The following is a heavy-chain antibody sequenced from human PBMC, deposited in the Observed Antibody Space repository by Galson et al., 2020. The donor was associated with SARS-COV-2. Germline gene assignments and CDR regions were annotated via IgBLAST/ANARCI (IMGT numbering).Heavy chain of an antibody. CDR1: GFTVSAKY. D-gene: IGHD3-16*01. Sequence: GGSLRLSCAASGFTVSAKYMSWVRQAPGKGLEWVSLIYSGGSTYYADSVKGRFTISRDNSKNALYLQMNSLRAEDTAVYYCARAPFDIYFDYWGQGTLVTVSS. V-gene: IGHV3-66*01. CDR3: ARAPFDIYFDY. J-gene: IGHJ4*02. CDR2: IYSGGST.